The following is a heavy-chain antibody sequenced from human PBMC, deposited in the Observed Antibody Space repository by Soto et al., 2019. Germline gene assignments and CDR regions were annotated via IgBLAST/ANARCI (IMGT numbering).Heavy chain of an antibody. V-gene: IGHV1-46*03. CDR2: INPNGGST. CDR1: GYIFTNFY. D-gene: IGHD6-6*01. Sequence: QVQLVQPGAEVKKPGASVKFSCKASGYIFTNFYIHWLRQAPGQGLEWIGIINPNGGSTNYAQNCQSRVTMNRDKSTSTVYMDLSSLRSEDTALYYCTRGLASGDYWGQGTLITVSS. J-gene: IGHJ4*02. CDR3: TRGLASGDY.